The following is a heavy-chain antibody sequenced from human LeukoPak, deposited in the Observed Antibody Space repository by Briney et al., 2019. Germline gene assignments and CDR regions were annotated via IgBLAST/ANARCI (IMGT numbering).Heavy chain of an antibody. CDR3: ARGLKGNYYSGSGTYRWFAL. Sequence: GASVKISCKASGYTFTNYDVNWVRQATGQGLEWMGWMNPKSQNTGYAQKFQGRVTITTNPSISTAYMELSSLRSEDTAVYYCARGLKGNYYSGSGTYRWFALWGQGTLVTVSS. J-gene: IGHJ5*02. D-gene: IGHD3-10*01. CDR1: GYTFTNYD. V-gene: IGHV1-8*03. CDR2: MNPKSQNT.